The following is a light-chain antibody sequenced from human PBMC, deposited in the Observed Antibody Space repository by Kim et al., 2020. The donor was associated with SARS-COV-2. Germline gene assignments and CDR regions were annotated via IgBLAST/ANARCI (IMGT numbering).Light chain of an antibody. V-gene: IGLV2-14*03. J-gene: IGLJ2*01. CDR2: SGS. Sequence: GHAITSSSTGTSGDIGYFNYVCWYQQHPSKAPKLLLYSGSNRPSGVSNRFSGSKSGSTASLTISGRKAEDEADYYCSSYTGSNTLLFGGGTQLTVL. CDR3: SSYTGSNTLL. CDR1: SGDIGYFNY.